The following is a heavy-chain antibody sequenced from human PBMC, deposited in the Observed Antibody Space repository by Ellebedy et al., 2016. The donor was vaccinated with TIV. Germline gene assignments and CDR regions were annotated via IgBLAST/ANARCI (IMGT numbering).Heavy chain of an antibody. J-gene: IGHJ3*02. D-gene: IGHD1-26*01. Sequence: MPSETLSLTCTVSGGSISSGSYYWGWIRQPPGKGLEWIGGIYYSGSTFYNPALKSRVTISVDTSKNQLSLKLSSVTAADTAFYYCARPAGGATADAFEIWGQGTLVTVSS. CDR3: ARPAGGATADAFEI. V-gene: IGHV4-39*01. CDR2: IYYSGST. CDR1: GGSISSGSYY.